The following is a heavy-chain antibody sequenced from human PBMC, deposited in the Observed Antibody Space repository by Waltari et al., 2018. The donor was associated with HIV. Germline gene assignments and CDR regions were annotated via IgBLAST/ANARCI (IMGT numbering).Heavy chain of an antibody. CDR3: AKDILYGSGSYIDDFYYVMDV. V-gene: IGHV3-9*01. CDR1: GFTFDDYA. D-gene: IGHD3-10*01. CDR2: ISWNSGNI. Sequence: EVQLVESGGGLVQPGRSLRLSCAASGFTFDDYAMHWVRQAQGKGLEWVSGISWNSGNINYADSVKGRFTISRDNAKNSLYLQLDSLRAEDTALYYCAKDILYGSGSYIDDFYYVMDVWGQGTTVTVSS. J-gene: IGHJ6*02.